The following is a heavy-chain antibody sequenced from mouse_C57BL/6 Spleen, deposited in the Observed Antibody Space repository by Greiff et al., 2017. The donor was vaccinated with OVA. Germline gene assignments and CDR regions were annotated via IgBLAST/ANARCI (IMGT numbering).Heavy chain of an antibody. Sequence: QVQLQQPGAELVMPGASVKLSCKASGYTFTSYWMHWVKQRPGQGLEWIGEIDPSDSYTNYNQKFKGKSTLTVDKSSSTAYMQLSSLTSEDSAVYYCARRFGSSFDYWGQGTTRTVSS. CDR3: ARRFGSSFDY. D-gene: IGHD1-1*01. J-gene: IGHJ2*01. V-gene: IGHV1-69*01. CDR2: IDPSDSYT. CDR1: GYTFTSYW.